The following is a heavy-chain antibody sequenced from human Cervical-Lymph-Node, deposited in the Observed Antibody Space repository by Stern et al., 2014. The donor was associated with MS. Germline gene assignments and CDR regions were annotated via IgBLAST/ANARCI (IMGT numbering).Heavy chain of an antibody. V-gene: IGHV3-33*01. D-gene: IGHD4-23*01. CDR3: AREGGNTAEYFQH. CDR1: GFTFSSSG. J-gene: IGHJ1*01. Sequence: VQLVQSGGGVVQPGRSLRLSCAASGFTFSSSGMHWVRQAPGQGLEWLAIIYYDGSNRYEADSVKGRFPISRDNSKNTLYLQMNSLRAEDTAVYYCAREGGNTAEYFQHWGQGTLVTVSS. CDR2: IYYDGSNR.